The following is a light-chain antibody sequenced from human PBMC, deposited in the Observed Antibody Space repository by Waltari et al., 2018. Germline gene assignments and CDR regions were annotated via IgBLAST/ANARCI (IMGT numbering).Light chain of an antibody. CDR3: QHYVRLPAT. J-gene: IGKJ1*01. CDR2: GAS. Sequence: CRASQSVSRALAWYQQKPGQAPRLLIFGASNRATGIPDRFSGSGSGTDFSLTISRLEPEDFAVYYCQHYVRLPATFGQGTKVEIK. CDR1: QSVSRA. V-gene: IGKV3-20*01.